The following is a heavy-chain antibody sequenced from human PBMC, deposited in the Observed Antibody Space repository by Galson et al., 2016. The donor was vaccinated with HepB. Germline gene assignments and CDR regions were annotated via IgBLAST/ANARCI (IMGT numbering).Heavy chain of an antibody. Sequence: ETLSLTCNVSGGSISSYFWSWIRQPPGKGLEWIGCIYKTGTTNYSPSLNSRVTLSVDTSKNQFSLKLGSVTAADTAIYYCARGVTGTPYFDFWGQGALVTVSS. D-gene: IGHD2-21*02. CDR1: GGSISSYF. V-gene: IGHV4-59*01. CDR3: ARGVTGTPYFDF. J-gene: IGHJ4*02. CDR2: IYKTGTT.